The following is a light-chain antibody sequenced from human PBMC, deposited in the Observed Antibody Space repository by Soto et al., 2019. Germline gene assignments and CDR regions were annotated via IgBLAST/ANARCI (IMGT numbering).Light chain of an antibody. CDR1: QKVLSSSNNLNY. V-gene: IGKV4-1*01. J-gene: IGKJ5*01. Sequence: ENVVTPSPASLPASLAERAAINCKSSQKVLSSSNNLNYLAWYQQKPGQPPKLLIYGASTRESGIPARFSGSGSGTDFTLTISSLQAEDVAVYYCHQYHTTPAITFGQGTRLEI. CDR2: GAS. CDR3: HQYHTTPAIT.